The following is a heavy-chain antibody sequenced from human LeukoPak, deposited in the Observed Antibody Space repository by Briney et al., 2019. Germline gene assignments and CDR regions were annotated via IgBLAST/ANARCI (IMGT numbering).Heavy chain of an antibody. CDR2: VFYSGSA. Sequence: SETLSLTCAVSGASIYTVGSFWGWIRQPPGKGLEWTGSVFYSGSANYNPSLQSRVTISVDTSKNQFSLNLTSVTAADTAVYYCAREGGGSNRCLDWGQGTLVTVSS. CDR3: AREGGGSNRCLD. V-gene: IGHV4-39*07. D-gene: IGHD3-16*02. CDR1: GASIYTVGSF. J-gene: IGHJ1*01.